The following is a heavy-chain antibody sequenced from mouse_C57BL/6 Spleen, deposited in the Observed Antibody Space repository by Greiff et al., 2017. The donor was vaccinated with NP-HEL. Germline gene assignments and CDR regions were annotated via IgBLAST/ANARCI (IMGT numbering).Heavy chain of an antibody. J-gene: IGHJ1*03. CDR1: GYTFTSYW. D-gene: IGHD1-1*01. Sequence: QVQLQQPGAELVMPGASVKLSCKASGYTFTSYWMHWVKQRPGQGLEWIGEIDPSDSYTNYNQKFKGKSTLTVDKSSSTAYMQLSSLTSEDSAVYYCARRNGSSYVWYFDVWGTGTTVTVSS. CDR3: ARRNGSSYVWYFDV. CDR2: IDPSDSYT. V-gene: IGHV1-69*01.